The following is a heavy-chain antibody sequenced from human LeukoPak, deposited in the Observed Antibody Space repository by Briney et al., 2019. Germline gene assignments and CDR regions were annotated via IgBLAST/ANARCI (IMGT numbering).Heavy chain of an antibody. J-gene: IGHJ6*03. D-gene: IGHD3-3*01. CDR2: IKQDGSEK. Sequence: GGSLRLSCAASGFTFSSYWMSWVRQAPGKGLEWVANIKQDGSEKYYVDSVKGRFTISRDNAKNPLYLQMNSLRAEDTAVYYCAKLGTYYDFWSGSPDYYYMDVWGKGTTVTVSS. CDR3: AKLGTYYDFWSGSPDYYYMDV. CDR1: GFTFSSYW. V-gene: IGHV3-7*03.